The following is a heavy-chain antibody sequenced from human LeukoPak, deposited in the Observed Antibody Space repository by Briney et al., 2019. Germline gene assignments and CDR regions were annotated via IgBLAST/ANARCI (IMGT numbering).Heavy chain of an antibody. V-gene: IGHV4-38-2*02. CDR2: IYHSGNT. J-gene: IGHJ4*02. CDR3: ARGIAVAGIYNDY. Sequence: SETLSLTCTVSGYSISSGYYWGWIRQPPGKGLEWIGSIYHSGNTYYNPSLKSRVTISVDTSKNQFSLKLGSVTAADTAVYYCARGIAVAGIYNDYWGQGTLVTVSS. CDR1: GYSISSGYY. D-gene: IGHD6-19*01.